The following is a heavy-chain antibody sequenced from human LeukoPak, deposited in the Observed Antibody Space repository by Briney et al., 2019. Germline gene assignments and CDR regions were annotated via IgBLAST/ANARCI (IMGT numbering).Heavy chain of an antibody. J-gene: IGHJ4*02. CDR2: ISYDGSVE. V-gene: IGHV3-30*04. Sequence: PGRSLTLSCAASGFTFSNYAMHWVRQAPGKGLEWVAVISYDGSVEKNAASVKGRFTISRDNSKNTLYLQMNSLRTEDTAVYYCARALGSSWDSSLDSWGQGTLVPVSS. CDR3: ARALGSSWDSSLDS. D-gene: IGHD6-13*01. CDR1: GFTFSNYA.